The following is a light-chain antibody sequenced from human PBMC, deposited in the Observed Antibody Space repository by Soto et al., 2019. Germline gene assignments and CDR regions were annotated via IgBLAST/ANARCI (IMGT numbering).Light chain of an antibody. V-gene: IGLV6-57*04. Sequence: FMLTQPHSVSESPGKTVTISCTRSSGSIASNYVQWYQQRPGSAPTPVIYEDNERPSGVPDRFSGSIDSSSNSASLTICGLKTDDEADYYCQSYQGGNVVFGGGTKLTVL. CDR2: EDN. CDR3: QSYQGGNVV. CDR1: SGSIASNY. J-gene: IGLJ2*01.